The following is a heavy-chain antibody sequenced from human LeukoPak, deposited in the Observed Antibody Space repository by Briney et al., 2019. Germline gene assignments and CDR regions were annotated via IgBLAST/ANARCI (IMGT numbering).Heavy chain of an antibody. D-gene: IGHD2-15*01. CDR3: AKEIDTLGTNAFDI. CDR1: GFTFDDYA. J-gene: IGHJ3*02. V-gene: IGHV3-43*02. CDR2: ISGDGGSK. Sequence: GVSLRLSCAASGFTFDDYAMHWVRQAPGKGLEWVSLISGDGGSKYYADSVRDRFTISRDNSKNSLYLQMDSLGTEDTAFYYCAKEIDTLGTNAFDIWGQGTMVTVSS.